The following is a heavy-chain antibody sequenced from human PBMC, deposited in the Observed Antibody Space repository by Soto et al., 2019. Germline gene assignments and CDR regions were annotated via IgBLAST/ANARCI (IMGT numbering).Heavy chain of an antibody. CDR3: ARAAAAGTDYYYGMDV. J-gene: IGHJ6*02. CDR1: GYTFTSYG. V-gene: IGHV1-18*01. Sequence: QVQLVQSGAEVKKPGASVKVSCKASGYTFTSYGISWVRQAPGQGLEWMGWISAYNGNTNYAQKLQGRVTMTTDTSTSTAYRELRSLRSDDTAVYYCARAAAAGTDYYYGMDVWGQGTTVTVSS. D-gene: IGHD6-13*01. CDR2: ISAYNGNT.